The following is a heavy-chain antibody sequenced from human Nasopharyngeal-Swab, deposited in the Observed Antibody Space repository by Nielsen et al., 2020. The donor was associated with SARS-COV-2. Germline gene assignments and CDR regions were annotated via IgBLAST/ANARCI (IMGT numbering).Heavy chain of an antibody. CDR1: GFTFSDYY. V-gene: IGHV3-11*04. J-gene: IGHJ4*02. CDR3: ARVGLFDY. Sequence: GALRLPWAASGFTFSDYYMSWIRQAPGKGLEWVSYISGRGTNIYYAESVKGRFTISRDNAKNSLYLQLNSLRAEDTAVYYCARVGLFDYWGQGTLVTVSS. CDR2: ISGRGTNI.